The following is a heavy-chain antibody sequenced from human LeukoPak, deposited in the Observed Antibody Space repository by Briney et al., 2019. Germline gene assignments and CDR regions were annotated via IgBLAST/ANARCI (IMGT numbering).Heavy chain of an antibody. D-gene: IGHD1-26*01. V-gene: IGHV1-69*13. Sequence: GASVKVSCKASGGTFSSYAISWVRQAPGQGLEWMGGIIPIFGTANYAQKFQGRVTITADESTSTAYVELSSLRSEDTAVYYCARARDSGSYGDYYYYGMDVWGQGTTVTVSS. CDR3: ARARDSGSYGDYYYYGMDV. J-gene: IGHJ6*02. CDR1: GGTFSSYA. CDR2: IIPIFGTA.